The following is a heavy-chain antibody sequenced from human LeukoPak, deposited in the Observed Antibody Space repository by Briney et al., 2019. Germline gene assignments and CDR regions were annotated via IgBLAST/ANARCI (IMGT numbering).Heavy chain of an antibody. CDR2: IIPIFGTA. CDR3: ARDPGTYYGMDV. Sequence: ASVKVSCKASGGTFSSYAISWVRQAPGQELEWMGGIIPIFGTANYAQKFQGRVTITADESTSTAYMELSSLRSEDTAVYYCARDPGTYYGMDVWGQGTTVTVSS. CDR1: GGTFSSYA. V-gene: IGHV1-69*13. J-gene: IGHJ6*02.